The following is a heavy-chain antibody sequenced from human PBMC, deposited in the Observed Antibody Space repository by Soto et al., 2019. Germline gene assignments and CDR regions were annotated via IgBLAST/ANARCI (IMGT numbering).Heavy chain of an antibody. J-gene: IGHJ6*02. CDR1: GFTFSSYG. Sequence: GGSLRLSCAASGFTFSSYGMHWVRQAPGKGLEWVAVIWYDGSNKYYADSVKGRFTISRDNSKNTLYLQMNSLRAEDTAVYYCARDPDMDYGDYGAGYYGMDVWGQGTTVTVSS. D-gene: IGHD4-17*01. CDR3: ARDPDMDYGDYGAGYYGMDV. V-gene: IGHV3-33*01. CDR2: IWYDGSNK.